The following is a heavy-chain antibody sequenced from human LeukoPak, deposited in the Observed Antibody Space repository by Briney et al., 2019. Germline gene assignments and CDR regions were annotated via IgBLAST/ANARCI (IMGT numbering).Heavy chain of an antibody. J-gene: IGHJ4*02. D-gene: IGHD3-3*02. Sequence: SEPLSLTCTVSGGSISSSTYCWSWVRQPPGKGLEWIGCMYYSGSTYYSSSLKRRVTISLDTPKSQFSLTLNSVTASDTAVYYCARHIAFHANLVYWGKGTLVTVSS. CDR3: ARHIAFHANLVY. CDR2: MYYSGST. CDR1: GGSISSSTYC. V-gene: IGHV4-39*01.